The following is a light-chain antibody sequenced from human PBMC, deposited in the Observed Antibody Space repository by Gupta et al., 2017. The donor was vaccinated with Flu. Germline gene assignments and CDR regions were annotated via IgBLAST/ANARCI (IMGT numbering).Light chain of an antibody. CDR2: DAS. CDR1: QSVSSY. V-gene: IGKV3-11*01. CDR3: QQRSNWPHS. Sequence: EIVFTQSPATLSLSPREGATLSCRASQSVSSYLAWYQQNPGQAPRLLIYDASNRATGIPARFSGRGSGTDFTLTISSLEPEDFAVYYCQQRSNWPHSFGQGTKMEIK. J-gene: IGKJ2*03.